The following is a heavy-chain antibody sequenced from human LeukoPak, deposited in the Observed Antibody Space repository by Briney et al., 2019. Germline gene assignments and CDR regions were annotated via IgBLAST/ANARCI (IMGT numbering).Heavy chain of an antibody. CDR3: ARPSRGTGSWYFFDY. CDR1: GFTFSSYS. D-gene: IGHD1-1*01. Sequence: KPGGSLRLSCAASGFTFSSYSMNWVRQAPGKGLEWVSSISSSSSYIYYADSVKGRFTISRDNAKNSLYLQMNSLRADDTAVYYCARPSRGTGSWYFFDYWGQGTLVTVSS. J-gene: IGHJ4*02. V-gene: IGHV3-21*01. CDR2: ISSSSSYI.